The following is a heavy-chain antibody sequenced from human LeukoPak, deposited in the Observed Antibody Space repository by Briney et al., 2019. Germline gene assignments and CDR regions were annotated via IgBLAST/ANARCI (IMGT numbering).Heavy chain of an antibody. CDR3: ARLPTFATASLGS. V-gene: IGHV4-34*01. CDR2: INHSGNT. J-gene: IGHJ5*02. Sequence: SETLSLTCAVYGGSFSGYYWNWIRQPPGKGLEWIGEINHSGNTNYNPSLKSRVTISVDTSKNQFSLKLSSVTAADTAVYYCARLPTFATASLGSWGQGTLVTVSS. CDR1: GGSFSGYY. D-gene: IGHD2/OR15-2a*01.